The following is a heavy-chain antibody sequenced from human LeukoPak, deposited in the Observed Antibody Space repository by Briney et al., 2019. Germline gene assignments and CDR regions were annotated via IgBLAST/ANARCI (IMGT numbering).Heavy chain of an antibody. CDR2: INPNSGGT. J-gene: IGHJ4*02. Sequence: ASVKVSCKASGYTFTGYYMHWVRQAPGQGLEWMGWINPNSGGTNYAQKFQGRVTMTRDTSISTTYMEPSRLRSDDTAVYYCARVYYDSSGYSSFDCWGQGTLVTVSS. CDR3: ARVYYDSSGYSSFDC. CDR1: GYTFTGYY. D-gene: IGHD3-22*01. V-gene: IGHV1-2*02.